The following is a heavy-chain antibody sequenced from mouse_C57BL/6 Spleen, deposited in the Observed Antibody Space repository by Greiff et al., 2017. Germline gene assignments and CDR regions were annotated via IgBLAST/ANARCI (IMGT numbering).Heavy chain of an antibody. CDR1: GYTFTDHT. CDR2: IYPRDGST. CDR3: ARGAYYSNPFFAY. Sequence: VKLQESDAELVKPGASVKISCKVSGYTFTDHTIHWMKQRPEQGLEWIGYIYPRDGSTKYNEKFKGKATLTADKSSSTAYMQLNSLTSEDSAVYFCARGAYYSNPFFAYWGQGTLVTVSA. D-gene: IGHD2-5*01. J-gene: IGHJ3*01. V-gene: IGHV1-78*01.